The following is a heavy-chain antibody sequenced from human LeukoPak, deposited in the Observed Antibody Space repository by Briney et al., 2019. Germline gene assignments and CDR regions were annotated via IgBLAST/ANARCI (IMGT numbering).Heavy chain of an antibody. J-gene: IGHJ6*03. Sequence: GGSLRLSCAASGFTFSSHAMTWVRQAPGKGLEWVAFIRYDGSNKYYADSVKGRFTISRDNSKNTLYLQMNSLRAEDTAVYYCAKDEATMVRGVISDYYYYMDVWGKGTTVTVSS. D-gene: IGHD3-10*01. CDR2: IRYDGSNK. V-gene: IGHV3-30*02. CDR1: GFTFSSHA. CDR3: AKDEATMVRGVISDYYYYMDV.